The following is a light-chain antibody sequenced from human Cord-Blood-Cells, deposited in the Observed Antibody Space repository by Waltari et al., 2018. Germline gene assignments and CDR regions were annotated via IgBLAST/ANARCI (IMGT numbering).Light chain of an antibody. J-gene: IGLJ3*02. Sequence: QSVLTQPPSVSGAPGQRVTISCTGSSSNIGAGYDVHWYQQLPGTAPNRLIYGNSNRPSGVPDRFSGSKSGTSASLAITGLQAEDEADYYCQSYDSSLSGWVFGGGTKLTVL. CDR1: SSNIGAGYD. V-gene: IGLV1-40*01. CDR3: QSYDSSLSGWV. CDR2: GNS.